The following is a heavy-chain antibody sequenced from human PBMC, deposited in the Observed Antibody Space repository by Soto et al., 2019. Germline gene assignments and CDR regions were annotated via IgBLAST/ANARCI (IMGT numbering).Heavy chain of an antibody. CDR2: INSDGSST. CDR1: GFTFSSYW. V-gene: IGHV3-74*01. CDR3: ARGLKGYYGVDV. Sequence: LRLSCAASGFTFSSYWMHWVRQAPGKGLVWVSRINSDGSSTSYADSVKGRFTISRDNAKNTLYLQMNSLRAEDTAVYYCARGLKGYYGVDVWGQGTTVTVSS. D-gene: IGHD3-16*01. J-gene: IGHJ6*02.